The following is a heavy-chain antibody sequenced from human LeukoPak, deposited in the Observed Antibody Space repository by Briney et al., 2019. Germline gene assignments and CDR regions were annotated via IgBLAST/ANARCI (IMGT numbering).Heavy chain of an antibody. CDR2: IKQDGSAK. J-gene: IGHJ6*02. Sequence: GGSLRLSCVVAGFTFSNHWMSWVRQAPGKGLEWVANIKQDGSAKYYVDSVKGRFTISRDNAKNSLYLQMNSLRAGDTAVYYCARDGSGSYDFWSGMDVWGQGTTVTVSS. V-gene: IGHV3-7*03. CDR3: ARDGSGSYDFWSGMDV. CDR1: GFTFSNHW. D-gene: IGHD3-3*01.